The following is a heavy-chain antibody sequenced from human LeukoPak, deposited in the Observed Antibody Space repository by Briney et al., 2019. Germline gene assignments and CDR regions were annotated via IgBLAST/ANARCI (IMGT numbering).Heavy chain of an antibody. D-gene: IGHD2-2*01. J-gene: IGHJ6*02. V-gene: IGHV3-30*18. CDR2: ISYDGSNK. CDR1: GFTFCSYG. CDR3: AKILRVVVPAAPIYYYYGMDV. Sequence: GGSLRLSCAASGFTFCSYGRHWVRQAPGKGLEWVAVISYDGSNKYYADSVSGRFTSSRDNSKNTMYLQMNSLRAEDTAVYYCAKILRVVVPAAPIYYYYGMDVWGQGTTVTVSS.